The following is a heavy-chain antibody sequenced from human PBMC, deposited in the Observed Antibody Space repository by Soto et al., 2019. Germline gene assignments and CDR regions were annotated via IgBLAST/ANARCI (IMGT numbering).Heavy chain of an antibody. CDR1: GISLSRDW. CDR3: AKLLNGVTALDY. D-gene: IGHD2-21*02. Sequence: GGSLRLSCIASGISLSRDWMTWVRQAPGKGLEWVASIKPDGSGEYYLDSVKGRFSISRDNTKNSLYLQANSLRAEDTAMYFCAKLLNGVTALDYWGQGTLVTVSS. V-gene: IGHV3-7*01. J-gene: IGHJ4*02. CDR2: IKPDGSGE.